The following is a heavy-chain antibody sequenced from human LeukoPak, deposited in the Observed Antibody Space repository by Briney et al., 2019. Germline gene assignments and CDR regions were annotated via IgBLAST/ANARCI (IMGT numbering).Heavy chain of an antibody. Sequence: GGSLRLSCAASGFTFSNYGMNWVRQAPGKGLEWVSYISAISSSSTYYADSVKGRFTISRDNAKNSLYLQMNSLRAEDTAVYYCARDFHRRYYDSSGYNGFDIWGQGTMVTVSS. J-gene: IGHJ3*02. V-gene: IGHV3-48*04. D-gene: IGHD3-22*01. CDR1: GFTFSNYG. CDR2: ISAISSSST. CDR3: ARDFHRRYYDSSGYNGFDI.